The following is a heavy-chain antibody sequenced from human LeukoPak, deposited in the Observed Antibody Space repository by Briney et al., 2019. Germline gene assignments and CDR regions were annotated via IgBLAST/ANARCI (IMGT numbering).Heavy chain of an antibody. J-gene: IGHJ4*02. CDR2: IYHSGST. Sequence: PSETLSLTCTVSGGSISSYYWGWIRQPPGKGLEWIGSIYHSGSTYYNPSLKSRVTISVDTSKNQFSLKLSSVTAADTAVYYCARWYYDSSGYYYFDYWGQGTLVTVSS. CDR3: ARWYYDSSGYYYFDY. V-gene: IGHV4-38-2*02. CDR1: GGSISSYY. D-gene: IGHD3-22*01.